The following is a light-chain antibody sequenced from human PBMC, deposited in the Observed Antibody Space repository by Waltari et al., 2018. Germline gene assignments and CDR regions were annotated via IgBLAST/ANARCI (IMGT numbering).Light chain of an antibody. J-gene: IGLJ2*01. CDR3: QSYDTTLSVV. CDR1: TSNIGSGYD. V-gene: IGLV1-40*01. CDR2: GTN. Sequence: QSVLTQPPSVSGAPGQRVSISCTASTSNIGSGYDVHWYQQDPGKAPKLIIYGTNTRPLGVPDRFFGSQYGTSASLAIIGLQAEDEGDYYCQSYDTTLSVVFGGGTKLTVL.